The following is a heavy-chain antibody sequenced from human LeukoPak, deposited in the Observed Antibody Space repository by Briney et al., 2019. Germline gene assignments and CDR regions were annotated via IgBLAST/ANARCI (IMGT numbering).Heavy chain of an antibody. CDR3: AKDPPRGYDFWSGYADPNWFDP. J-gene: IGHJ5*02. D-gene: IGHD3-3*01. Sequence: GGSLRLSCAASGFTFSSYAMSWVRQAPGKGLEWVSAISGSGGSTYYADSVKGRFTISRDNSKNTLYLQMNSLRAEDTAVYYCAKDPPRGYDFWSGYADPNWFDPWGQETLVTVSS. V-gene: IGHV3-23*01. CDR2: ISGSGGST. CDR1: GFTFSSYA.